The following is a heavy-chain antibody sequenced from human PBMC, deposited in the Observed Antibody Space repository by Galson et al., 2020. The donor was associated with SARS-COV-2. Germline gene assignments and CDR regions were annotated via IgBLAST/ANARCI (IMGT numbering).Heavy chain of an antibody. CDR3: ARELALWPMYYFDY. J-gene: IGHJ4*02. D-gene: IGHD3-10*01. CDR1: GFTFSSYA. CDR2: ISYDGSNK. V-gene: IGHV3-30*04. Sequence: GGSLRLSCAASGFTFSSYAMHWVRQAPGKGLAWVAVISYDGSNKYYADSVKGRFTISRDNSKNTLYLQMNSLRAEDTAVYYCARELALWPMYYFDYWGQGTLVTVSS.